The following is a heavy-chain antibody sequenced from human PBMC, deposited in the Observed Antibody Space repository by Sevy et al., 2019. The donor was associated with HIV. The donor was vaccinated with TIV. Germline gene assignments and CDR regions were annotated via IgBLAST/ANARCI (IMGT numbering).Heavy chain of an antibody. CDR2: ISYDGSNK. V-gene: IGHV3-30-3*01. CDR1: GFTFSSYA. Sequence: GGSLRLSCAASGFTFSSYAMHWVRQAPGKGLEWVAVISYDGSNKYYADSVKGRFTISRDNSKNTLYLQMNSLRAEDTAEYYCARARLRYFDWLFSWPGMDVWGQGTTVTVSS. D-gene: IGHD3-9*01. J-gene: IGHJ6*02. CDR3: ARARLRYFDWLFSWPGMDV.